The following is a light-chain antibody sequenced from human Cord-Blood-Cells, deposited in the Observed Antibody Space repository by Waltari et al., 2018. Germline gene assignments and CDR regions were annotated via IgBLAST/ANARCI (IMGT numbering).Light chain of an antibody. CDR2: AAS. CDR3: QQYYSYPRT. Sequence: AIGRTQSPSSFSASTGDRVTITCRASQGISSYLAWYQQKPGKAPKLLIYAASTLQSGVPSRFSGSGSGTDFTLTISCLQSEDFATYYCQQYYSYPRTFGQGTKVEIK. CDR1: QGISSY. V-gene: IGKV1-8*01. J-gene: IGKJ1*01.